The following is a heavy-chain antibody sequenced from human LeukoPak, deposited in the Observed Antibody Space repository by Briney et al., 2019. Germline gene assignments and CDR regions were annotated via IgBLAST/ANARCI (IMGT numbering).Heavy chain of an antibody. CDR2: IIPIFGTA. CDR3: ARGAFTTVTIDY. V-gene: IGHV1-69*05. D-gene: IGHD4-17*01. Sequence: SVKVSCKASGGTFSSYAISWVRQAPGQGLEWMGGIIPIFGTANYAQKFQGRVTMTRNTSISTAYMELSSLRSEDTAVYYCARGAFTTVTIDYWGQGTLVTVSS. J-gene: IGHJ4*02. CDR1: GGTFSSYA.